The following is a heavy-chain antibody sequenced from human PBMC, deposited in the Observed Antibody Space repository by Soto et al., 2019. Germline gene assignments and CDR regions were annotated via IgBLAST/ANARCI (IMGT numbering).Heavy chain of an antibody. D-gene: IGHD3-10*01. CDR2: IKANTDGGTT. V-gene: IGHV3-15*01. J-gene: IGHJ4*02. Sequence: PGGSLRLSCAASGFTFSSAWMSWVRQAPGRGLEWVGRIKANTDGGTTDYAAPVKGRFTISRDDSTTTLYLQMNSLKIEDTAVYYCAAGVPFDYWGQGTQVTVSS. CDR1: GFTFSSAW. CDR3: AAGVPFDY.